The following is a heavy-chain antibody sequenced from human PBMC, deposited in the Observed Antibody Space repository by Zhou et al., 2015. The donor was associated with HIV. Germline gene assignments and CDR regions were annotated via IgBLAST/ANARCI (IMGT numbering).Heavy chain of an antibody. CDR3: AREVRPVVVPLNARDYYYYYGMDV. D-gene: IGHD2-2*01. CDR2: IIPIFGTA. J-gene: IGHJ6*02. Sequence: QVQLVQSGAEVKKPGSSVKVSCKASGGTFSSYAISWVRQAPGQGLEWMGGIIPIFGTANYAQKFQGRVTITADESTSTAYMELSSLRSEDTAVYYCAREVRPVVVPLNARDYYYYYGMDVWGQGTTVTVSS. V-gene: IGHV1-69*01. CDR1: GGTFSSYA.